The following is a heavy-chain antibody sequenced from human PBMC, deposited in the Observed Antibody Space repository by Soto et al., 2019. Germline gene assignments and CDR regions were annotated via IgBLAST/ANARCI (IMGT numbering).Heavy chain of an antibody. Sequence: GGSLRLSCAASGFTFSSYSMNWVRQAPGKGLEWVSYISSSSSTIYYADSVKGRFTISRDNAKNSLYLQMNSLRDEDTAVYYCARDRFDSSGYYYFFQHWGQGTRVTVSS. J-gene: IGHJ1*01. V-gene: IGHV3-48*02. CDR2: ISSSSSTI. CDR1: GFTFSSYS. CDR3: ARDRFDSSGYYYFFQH. D-gene: IGHD3-22*01.